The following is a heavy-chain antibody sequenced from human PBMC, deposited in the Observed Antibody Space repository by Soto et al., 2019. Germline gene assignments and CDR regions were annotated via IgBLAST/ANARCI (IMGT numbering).Heavy chain of an antibody. CDR2: ISGSGGST. D-gene: IGHD3-22*01. V-gene: IGHV3-23*01. CDR3: AKDPFYDSSGYSDY. J-gene: IGHJ4*02. Sequence: GGSLRLSCAASGFTFSSYAMSWVRQAPGKGLEWVSAISGSGGSTYYADSVKGRFTISRDNSKNTLYLQMNSLRAEDTAVYYCAKDPFYDSSGYSDYWGQGTLVTVSS. CDR1: GFTFSSYA.